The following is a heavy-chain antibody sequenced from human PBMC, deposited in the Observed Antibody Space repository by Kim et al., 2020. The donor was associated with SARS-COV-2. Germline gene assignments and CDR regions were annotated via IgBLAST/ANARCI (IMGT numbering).Heavy chain of an antibody. V-gene: IGHV3-9*01. CDR3: AKSMITMFQVFFYGMYV. CDR1: GFTFDDYA. Sequence: GGSLRLSCAASGFTFDDYAMHWVRQAPGKGLEWVSGISWNSGTIGYADSVKGRFTISRDNSKNSLYLQMNSLRTEDTALYYCAKSMITMFQVFFYGMYV. CDR2: ISWNSGTI. J-gene: IGHJ6*01. D-gene: IGHD3-10*02.